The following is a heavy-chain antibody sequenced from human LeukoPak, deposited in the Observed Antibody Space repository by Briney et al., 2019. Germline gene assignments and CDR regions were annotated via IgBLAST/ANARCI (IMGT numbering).Heavy chain of an antibody. J-gene: IGHJ4*02. V-gene: IGHV3-23*01. CDR1: GFTFSSYA. CDR2: ISGSGDNT. D-gene: IGHD3-10*02. CDR3: ARDRYYVPDY. Sequence: GGSLRLSCAASGFTFSSYAMSWVRQVPRKGLEWVSIISGSGDNTHYADSVKGRFTISRDNSKNTVYLQMNSLRAEDTAVYYCARDRYYVPDYWGQGTLVTVSS.